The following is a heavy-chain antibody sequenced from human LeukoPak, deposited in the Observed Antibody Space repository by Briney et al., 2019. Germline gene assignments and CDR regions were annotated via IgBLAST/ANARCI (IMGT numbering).Heavy chain of an antibody. CDR2: IKQDGSEK. Sequence: PGGSLRLSCAASGFTFNNAWMSWVRQAPGKGLEWVANIKQDGSEKYYVDSVKGRFTISRDNAKNSLYLQMNSLRAEDTAVYYCARDQRYCSSSSCPWEPFDYWGQGTLVTVSS. CDR3: ARDQRYCSSSSCPWEPFDY. D-gene: IGHD2-2*01. J-gene: IGHJ4*02. V-gene: IGHV3-7*05. CDR1: GFTFNNAW.